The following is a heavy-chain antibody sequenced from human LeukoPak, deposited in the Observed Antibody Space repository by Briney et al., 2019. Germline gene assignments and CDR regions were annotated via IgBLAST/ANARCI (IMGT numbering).Heavy chain of an antibody. D-gene: IGHD3-10*01. Sequence: GGSLRLSCAASGFTFSSYSMNWVRQAPGKGLEWVSSISSSSSYIYYADSVKGRFTISRDNAKNSLYLQMNSLRAEDTAVYYCASQRFGELYPANCGQGTLVTVSS. V-gene: IGHV3-21*01. CDR1: GFTFSSYS. CDR3: ASQRFGELYPAN. CDR2: ISSSSSYI. J-gene: IGHJ4*02.